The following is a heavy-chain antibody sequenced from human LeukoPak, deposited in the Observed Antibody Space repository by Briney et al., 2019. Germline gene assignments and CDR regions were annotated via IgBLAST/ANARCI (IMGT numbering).Heavy chain of an antibody. CDR1: GGSISSSIYY. V-gene: IGHV4-39*01. J-gene: IGHJ4*02. CDR3: ARLADCSSTSSYDH. D-gene: IGHD2-2*01. Sequence: PSETLSLTCTVSGGSISSSIYYWGWIRQPPGKGLEWIGSIYYSGSTYYNPSLKSRVIISVDTSQNQFSLKLKSVTAADMAVYYCARLADCSSTSSYDHWGQGTLVTVSS. CDR2: IYYSGST.